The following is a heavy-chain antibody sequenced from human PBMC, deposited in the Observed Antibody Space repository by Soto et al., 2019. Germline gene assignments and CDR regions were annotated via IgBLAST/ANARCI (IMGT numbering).Heavy chain of an antibody. CDR1: GFTFSSYG. CDR2: ISYDGSNK. CDR3: AKDVKDFWSGYYPGYYFDY. V-gene: IGHV3-30*18. D-gene: IGHD3-3*01. J-gene: IGHJ4*02. Sequence: PGGSLRLSCAASGFTFSSYGMHWVRQAPGKGLEWVAVISYDGSNKYYADSVKGRLTISRDNSKNTLYLQMNSLRAEDTAVYYCAKDVKDFWSGYYPGYYFDYWGQGTLVTVSS.